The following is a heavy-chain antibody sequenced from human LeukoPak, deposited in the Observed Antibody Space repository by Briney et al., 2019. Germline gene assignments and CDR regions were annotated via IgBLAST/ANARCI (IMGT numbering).Heavy chain of an antibody. Sequence: GASVTVSCTASDYAFTSYGLTWVRQAPGQGLEWMGWISVYNGVTNYAQKLQGRITMTTDTSTSTAYMELRSLRSDDTAVYYCARLRTVPPDAFDIWGQGTMVTVSS. CDR2: ISVYNGVT. CDR1: DYAFTSYG. J-gene: IGHJ3*02. V-gene: IGHV1-18*01. CDR3: ARLRTVPPDAFDI. D-gene: IGHD4-17*01.